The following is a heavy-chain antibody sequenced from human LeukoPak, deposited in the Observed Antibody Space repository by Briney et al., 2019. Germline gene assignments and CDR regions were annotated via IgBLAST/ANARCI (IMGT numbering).Heavy chain of an antibody. J-gene: IGHJ4*02. CDR2: TIPIFGTA. CDR3: ASSTVEDFWSGYHDTPFFDY. V-gene: IGHV1-69*13. Sequence: GASVKVSCKASGGTFSSYAISWGRQAPGQGLEWMGGTIPIFGTANYAQKFQGRVTITADESTSTAYMELSSLRSEDTAVYYCASSTVEDFWSGYHDTPFFDYWGQGTLVTVSS. D-gene: IGHD3-3*01. CDR1: GGTFSSYA.